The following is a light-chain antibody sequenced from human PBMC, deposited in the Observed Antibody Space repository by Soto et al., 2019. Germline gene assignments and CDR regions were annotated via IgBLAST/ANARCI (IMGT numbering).Light chain of an antibody. CDR3: SSYGGSNNYV. CDR2: EVD. Sequence: QSVLTQPPSASGSPGQSVTISCTGTSSDVGGYNYVSWYQQHPGKAPKLMIYEVDKRPSGVPDRFSGSKSGNTASLTVSGLQAEDEADYYCSSYGGSNNYVFGTGTKVTV. J-gene: IGLJ1*01. CDR1: SSDVGGYNY. V-gene: IGLV2-8*01.